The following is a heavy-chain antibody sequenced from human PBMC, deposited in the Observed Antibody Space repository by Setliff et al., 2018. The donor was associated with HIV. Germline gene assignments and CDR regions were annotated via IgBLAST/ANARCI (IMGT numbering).Heavy chain of an antibody. J-gene: IGHJ4*01. V-gene: IGHV3-21*01. Sequence: GSLRLSCAASGFTFSSYNMNWVRQAPGKGLEWVSSISSTSTYIYYVDSVKGRFTISRDNAKNSLYLQMNSLRAEDTAVYYCARERGYSYGYFDSWGHGTQVTVSS. CDR1: GFTFSSYN. CDR2: ISSTSTYI. CDR3: ARERGYSYGYFDS. D-gene: IGHD5-18*01.